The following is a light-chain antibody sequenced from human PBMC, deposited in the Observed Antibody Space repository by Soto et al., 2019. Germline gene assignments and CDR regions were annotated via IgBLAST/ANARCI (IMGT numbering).Light chain of an antibody. V-gene: IGLV2-18*02. CDR3: GSYTTSTARFV. CDR2: EVS. J-gene: IGLJ1*01. Sequence: QSALTQPPSVSGSPGQSVTIPCTGTSSDVGNYNRVPWYHQAPGTAPKLMIYEVSNRPSGVPDRFSGSKSGNTASLSISGLQAEDEGDYYCGSYTTSTARFVFGTGTKVTVL. CDR1: SSDVGNYNR.